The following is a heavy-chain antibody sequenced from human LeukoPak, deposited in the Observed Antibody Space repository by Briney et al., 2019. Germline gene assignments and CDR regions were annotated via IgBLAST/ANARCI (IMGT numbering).Heavy chain of an antibody. CDR3: ARASMGRYFDWLAPRDFDY. CDR1: GGTFSSYA. D-gene: IGHD3-9*01. Sequence: SVKVSCKASGGTFSSYAISWVRQAPGQGLEWMGGIIPIFGTANYAQKFQGRVTITTDESTSTAYMELSSLRSDDTAVYYCARASMGRYFDWLAPRDFDYWGQGALVTVSS. J-gene: IGHJ4*02. V-gene: IGHV1-69*05. CDR2: IIPIFGTA.